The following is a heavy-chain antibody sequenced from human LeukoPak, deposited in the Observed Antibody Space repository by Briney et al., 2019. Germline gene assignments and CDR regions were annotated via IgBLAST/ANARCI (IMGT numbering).Heavy chain of an antibody. V-gene: IGHV3-13*01. CDR2: IGTAGDT. Sequence: PGGSLRPSCAASGFTFSSYDMRWVRQATGKGLEWVSAIGTAGDTYYPGSVKGRFTLSRENAKNSLYLQMNSLRAGDTAVYYCARRAVGMDVWGQGTTVTVSS. J-gene: IGHJ6*02. CDR3: ARRAVGMDV. CDR1: GFTFSSYD.